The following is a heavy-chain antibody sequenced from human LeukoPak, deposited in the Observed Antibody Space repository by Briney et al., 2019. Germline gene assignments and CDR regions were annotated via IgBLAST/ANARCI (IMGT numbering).Heavy chain of an antibody. CDR3: ARDRALAGTNIDAFDT. Sequence: ASVKVSCKASGYIFTGYYIHWVRQAPGQGLEWMGWINPNSGGTNYAQNFQGRVSMTRDTSVSTAYMELRRLRSDDTAIYYCARDRALAGTNIDAFDTWGQGTMVTVSS. D-gene: IGHD6-19*01. V-gene: IGHV1-2*02. CDR1: GYIFTGYY. CDR2: INPNSGGT. J-gene: IGHJ3*02.